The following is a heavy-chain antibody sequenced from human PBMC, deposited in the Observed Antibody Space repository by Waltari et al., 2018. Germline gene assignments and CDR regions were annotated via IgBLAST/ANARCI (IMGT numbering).Heavy chain of an antibody. V-gene: IGHV3-48*01. J-gene: IGHJ6*02. CDR2: ISSSSSTI. CDR1: GFTFSSYS. D-gene: IGHD4-17*01. CDR3: ARSGDYGDYYGMDV. Sequence: EVQLVESGGGLVQPGGSLRLSCAASGFTFSSYSMNWVRQAPGKGLEWVSYISSSSSTIYYADSVKGRFTISRDNAKNSLYLQMNSLRAEDTAVYYCARSGDYGDYYGMDVWGQGTTVTVSS.